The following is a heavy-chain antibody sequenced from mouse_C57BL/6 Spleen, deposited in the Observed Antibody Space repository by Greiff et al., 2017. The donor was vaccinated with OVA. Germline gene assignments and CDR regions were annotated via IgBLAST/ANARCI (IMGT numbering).Heavy chain of an antibody. Sequence: VQLMESGAELARPGASVKMSCKASGYTFTSYTMHWVKQRPGQGLEWIGYINPSSGYTKYNQKFKDKATLTADKSSSTAYMQLSSLTSEDSAVSYFAREGKGPWFAYWGQRTLSTFSA. CDR2: INPSSGYT. J-gene: IGHJ3*01. D-gene: IGHD2-1*01. V-gene: IGHV1-4*01. CDR1: GYTFTSYT. CDR3: AREGKGPWFAY.